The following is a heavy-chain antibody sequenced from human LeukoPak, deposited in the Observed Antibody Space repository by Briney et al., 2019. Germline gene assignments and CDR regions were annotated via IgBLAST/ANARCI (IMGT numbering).Heavy chain of an antibody. J-gene: IGHJ4*02. Sequence: SETLSVSRTVCGGSVPSYFRSWIRQPPGKGLEWIGYIYYNGGTNYNPSLKSRITISLDTSKNQFSLRLSSVTAADTAVYYCAGRGYKAKTAYWGQGTLVTASS. CDR2: IYYNGGT. V-gene: IGHV4-59*08. CDR3: AGRGYKAKTAY. D-gene: IGHD5-12*01. CDR1: GGSVPSYF.